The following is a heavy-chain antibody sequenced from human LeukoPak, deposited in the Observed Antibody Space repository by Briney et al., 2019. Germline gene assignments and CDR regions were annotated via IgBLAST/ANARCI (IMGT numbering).Heavy chain of an antibody. V-gene: IGHV4-59*08. J-gene: IGHJ4*02. Sequence: SETLSLTCTVSSGSISSYYWSWIRQPPGKGLEWIGYVYYSGSANYNPSLKSRVTISVDTSTNQFSLKLSSVTAADTAVYYCARHEKLGQFDYWGQGTLVTVSS. D-gene: IGHD3-10*01. CDR1: SGSISSYY. CDR3: ARHEKLGQFDY. CDR2: VYYSGSA.